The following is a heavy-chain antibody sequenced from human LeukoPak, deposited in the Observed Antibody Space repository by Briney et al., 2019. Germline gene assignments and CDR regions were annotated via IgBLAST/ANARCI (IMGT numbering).Heavy chain of an antibody. CDR2: IYYSGST. V-gene: IGHV4-39*01. CDR1: GGSISSSSYY. CDR3: AGLVAGTSGFDY. Sequence: SETLSLTCTVSGGSISSSSYYWGWIRQPPGKGLEWIGSIYYSGSTYYNPSLESLVTISVDTYKNQFSLKLSSVTAADTAVYYCAGLVAGTSGFDYWGQGTLVTVSS. J-gene: IGHJ4*02. D-gene: IGHD6-19*01.